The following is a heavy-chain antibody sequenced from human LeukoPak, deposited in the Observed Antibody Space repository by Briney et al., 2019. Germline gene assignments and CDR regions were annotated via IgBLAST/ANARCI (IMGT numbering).Heavy chain of an antibody. CDR1: GGSFSGYY. V-gene: IGHV4-34*01. Sequence: PSEPLSLTCAVYGGSFSGYYWTWIRQPPGKGLEWIGEINHSGSTNYNPSLKSRVTISVDTSKNQFSLKLSSVTAADTAVYYCARAGSSYYYYYYMDVWGKGTTVTVSS. CDR2: INHSGST. D-gene: IGHD2-2*01. J-gene: IGHJ6*03. CDR3: ARAGSSYYYYYYMDV.